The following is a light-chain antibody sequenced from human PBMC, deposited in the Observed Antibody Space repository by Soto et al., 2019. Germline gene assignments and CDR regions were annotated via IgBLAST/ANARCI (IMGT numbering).Light chain of an antibody. CDR2: GAS. CDR1: QSVSSSY. Sequence: EIVLTQSPGTLSLSPGERATLSCRASQSVSSSYLAWYQQKPGQAPRLLIYGASSRATGIPDRFSGSGSGTDFTLTISRLEPEDFAVYYCHQYSGPPYTVGQGTKLEI. CDR3: HQYSGPPYT. V-gene: IGKV3-20*01. J-gene: IGKJ2*01.